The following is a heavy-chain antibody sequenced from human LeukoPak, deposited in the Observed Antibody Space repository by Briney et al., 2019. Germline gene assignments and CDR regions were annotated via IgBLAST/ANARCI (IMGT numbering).Heavy chain of an antibody. CDR2: LYSDGNT. CDR3: ARGVEPLAANTLAY. V-gene: IGHV3-53*01. Sequence: GGSLRLSCAASGFIVITNDMTWVRQAPGKGLEWVSVLYSDGNTKYADSVQGRFTISRDNSKNTLYLEMNSLSPDDPAVYYCARGVEPLAANTLAYWGQGTLVTVSS. D-gene: IGHD1-14*01. CDR1: GFIVITND. J-gene: IGHJ4*02.